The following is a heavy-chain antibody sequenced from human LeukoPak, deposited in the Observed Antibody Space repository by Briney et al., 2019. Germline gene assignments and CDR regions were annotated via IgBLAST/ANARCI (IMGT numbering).Heavy chain of an antibody. CDR3: ARNSPFRSSRGWFDP. J-gene: IGHJ5*02. CDR2: ISGSGGTM. V-gene: IGHV3-11*01. Sequence: GRSLRLSCAASGFIFSDYYMNWIRQAPGKGLEWVSYISGSGGTMYYADSVKGRFTISRDNAKSSLYLQMNSLRAEDTAVYYCARNSPFRSSRGWFDPWGQGTLVIVSS. D-gene: IGHD6-13*01. CDR1: GFIFSDYY.